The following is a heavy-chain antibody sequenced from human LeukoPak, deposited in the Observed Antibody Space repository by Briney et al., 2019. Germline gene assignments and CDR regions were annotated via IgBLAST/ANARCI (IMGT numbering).Heavy chain of an antibody. CDR1: GFIFSDYS. CDR2: ISRSSSTI. J-gene: IGHJ4*02. Sequence: GGSLRLSCVVSGFIFSDYSMNWDRQAAGKGPEWVSYISRSSSTIYYADSVKGRFTISRDNAKNSLYLQMNSLRDEDTAVYYCARDRVATDWGQGTLVTVSS. D-gene: IGHD5-12*01. V-gene: IGHV3-48*02. CDR3: ARDRVATD.